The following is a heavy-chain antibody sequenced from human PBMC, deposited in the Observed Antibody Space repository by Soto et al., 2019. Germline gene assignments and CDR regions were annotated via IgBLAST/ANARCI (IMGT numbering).Heavy chain of an antibody. CDR3: ARDSYYYDTSGRSGGYFDY. CDR1: GFTFSSYA. D-gene: IGHD3-22*01. CDR2: ISYDGRDK. V-gene: IGHV3-30-3*01. J-gene: IGHJ4*02. Sequence: QVQLVESGGGVVQPGRSLRLSCAASGFTFSSYAVHWVRQAPGKGLEWVAIISYDGRDKYYADSVKGRFTISRDNSKNTLYLQMNSLRAEDTAVYYCARDSYYYDTSGRSGGYFDYWGQGALVTVSS.